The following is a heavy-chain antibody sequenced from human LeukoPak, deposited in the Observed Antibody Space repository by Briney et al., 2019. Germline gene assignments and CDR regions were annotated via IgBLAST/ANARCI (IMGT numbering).Heavy chain of an antibody. CDR3: AKELSTVRYYYYGMDV. Sequence: GRSLRLSCAASGFTFGSYAMHWVRQAPGKGLEWVAVKSYDESNKYYADSVKGRFTISRDNSKNTLYLQMNSLRAEDTAVYYCAKELSTVRYYYYGMDVWGQGTTVTVSS. J-gene: IGHJ6*01. CDR2: KSYDESNK. CDR1: GFTFGSYA. V-gene: IGHV3-30-3*01. D-gene: IGHD4-17*01.